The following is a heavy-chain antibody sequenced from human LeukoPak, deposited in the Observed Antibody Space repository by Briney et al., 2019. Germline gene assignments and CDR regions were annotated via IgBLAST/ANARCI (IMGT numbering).Heavy chain of an antibody. CDR1: GLSFSSYA. V-gene: IGHV3-23*01. CDR2: ISSSGDST. CDR3: AKGGKWDVTPFDY. Sequence: GGSLRLSCAASGLSFSSYAMSWVRQAPGKGLEWASSISSSGDSTYYTNSVKGRFTISRDNSRNTLYLQMNSLRVEDTAVYYCAKGGKWDVTPFDYWGQGTLVTVSS. D-gene: IGHD1-26*01. J-gene: IGHJ4*02.